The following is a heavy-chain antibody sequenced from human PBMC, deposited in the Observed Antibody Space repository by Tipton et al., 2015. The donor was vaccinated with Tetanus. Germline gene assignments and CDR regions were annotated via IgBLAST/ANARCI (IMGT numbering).Heavy chain of an antibody. Sequence: TPSLTCTVSGGSISSGGYYWSWIRQHPGKGLEWIGDIYYSGSTYYNPSLKSRVTISVDTSKNQFSLKLNSVTAADTAVYYCARGQARGARGWNYFDYWGQGTLVTVSS. CDR2: IYYSGST. V-gene: IGHV4-31*03. CDR3: ARGQARGARGWNYFDY. D-gene: IGHD1-26*01. CDR1: GGSISSGGYY. J-gene: IGHJ4*02.